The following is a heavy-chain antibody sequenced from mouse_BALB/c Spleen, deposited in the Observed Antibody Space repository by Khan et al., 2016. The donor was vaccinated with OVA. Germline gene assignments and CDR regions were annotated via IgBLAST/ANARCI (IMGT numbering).Heavy chain of an antibody. Sequence: EVKLEESGPGLVKPSQSLSLTCTVTGYSITSDYAWTWIRQFPGNKLEWMGYISSSGSTNYNPALKSRISITRDTSKNQFFLQLNSVTTEDTATYYCARDGSRYNYAMDYWGQGTSVTVSS. CDR3: ARDGSRYNYAMDY. CDR2: ISSSGST. D-gene: IGHD2-3*01. CDR1: GYSITSDYA. J-gene: IGHJ4*01. V-gene: IGHV3-2*02.